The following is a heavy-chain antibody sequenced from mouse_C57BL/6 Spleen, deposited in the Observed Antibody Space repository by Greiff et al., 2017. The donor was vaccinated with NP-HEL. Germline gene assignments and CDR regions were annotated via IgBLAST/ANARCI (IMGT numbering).Heavy chain of an antibody. J-gene: IGHJ2*01. CDR2: ISDGGSYT. CDR3: ARASPYYYPDY. CDR1: GFTFSSYA. Sequence: EVQLQESGGGLVKPGGSLKLSCAASGFTFSSYAMSWVRQTPEKRLEWVATISDGGSYTYYPDNVKGRFTISRDNAKNNLYLQMSHLKSEDTAMYYCARASPYYYPDYWGQGTTLTVSS. D-gene: IGHD1-1*01. V-gene: IGHV5-4*01.